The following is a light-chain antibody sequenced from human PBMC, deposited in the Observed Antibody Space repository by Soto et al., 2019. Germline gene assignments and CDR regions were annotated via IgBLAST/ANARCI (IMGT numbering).Light chain of an antibody. V-gene: IGLV2-8*01. CDR1: SSDVGGYNY. CDR3: SSYAGSNILNWV. CDR2: EVS. J-gene: IGLJ3*02. Sequence: QSALTRPPSASGSPGQSVTISCTGTSSDVGGYNYVSWYQQHPGKAPKLMIYEVSKRPSGVPDRFSGSKSGNTASLTVSGLQAEDEADYYCSSYAGSNILNWVFGGGTKLTVL.